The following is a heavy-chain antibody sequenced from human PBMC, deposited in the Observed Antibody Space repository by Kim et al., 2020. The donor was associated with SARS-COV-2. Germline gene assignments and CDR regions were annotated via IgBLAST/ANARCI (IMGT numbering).Heavy chain of an antibody. V-gene: IGHV3-23*01. CDR3: AKDQGSFGSYFDY. D-gene: IGHD5-18*01. J-gene: IGHJ4*02. Sequence: YADSVKGRFTLSRDNSKNTLFLQMDNLRAEDTAVYYCAKDQGSFGSYFDYWGQGTLVTVSS.